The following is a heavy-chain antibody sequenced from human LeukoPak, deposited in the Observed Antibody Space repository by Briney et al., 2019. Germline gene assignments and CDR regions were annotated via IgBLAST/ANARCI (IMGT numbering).Heavy chain of an antibody. J-gene: IGHJ4*02. CDR1: GGSISSYY. CDR3: ARGVYIAAAQYGY. Sequence: SATLSLTCTVSGGSISSYYWSWIRQPPGKGLEWIGYIYYSGTTNYNPSLKSRVTISVDTSKNQFSLKLSSVTAADTAVYYCARGVYIAAAQYGYWGQGTLVTVYS. D-gene: IGHD6-13*01. CDR2: IYYSGTT. V-gene: IGHV4-59*01.